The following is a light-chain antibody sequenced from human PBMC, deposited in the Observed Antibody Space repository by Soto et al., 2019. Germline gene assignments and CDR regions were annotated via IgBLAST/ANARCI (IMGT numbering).Light chain of an antibody. Sequence: QPALTRLVSGSCSHRHSIIISCTGTSSDSSGYNYVSWYQQHPGKAPKLMIYDVSNRPSGVSNRFSGSKSGNTASLTISGLQAEDEADYYCSSYTSSSTLNYVFGTGTKVTVL. CDR1: SSDSSGYNY. V-gene: IGLV2-14*01. J-gene: IGLJ1*01. CDR3: SSYTSSSTLNYV. CDR2: DVS.